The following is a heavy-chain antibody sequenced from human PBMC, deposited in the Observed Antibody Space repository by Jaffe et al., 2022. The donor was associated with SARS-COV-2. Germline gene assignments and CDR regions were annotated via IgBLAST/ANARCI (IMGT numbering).Heavy chain of an antibody. Sequence: EVQLLESGGGLVQPGGSLRLSCAASGFTFSSYAMSWVRQAPGKGLEWVSVTNNNGYVTYYADSVKGRFTISRDNSKSTLYLHMNSLRAGDTALYYCATRGLQSVEFEYWGQGTLVTVSS. CDR2: TNNNGYVT. V-gene: IGHV3-23*01. D-gene: IGHD4-4*01. CDR1: GFTFSSYA. CDR3: ATRGLQSVEFEY. J-gene: IGHJ4*02.